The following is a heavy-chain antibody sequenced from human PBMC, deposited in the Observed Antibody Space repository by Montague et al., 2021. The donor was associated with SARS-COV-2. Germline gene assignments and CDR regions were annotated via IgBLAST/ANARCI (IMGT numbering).Heavy chain of an antibody. CDR3: ARDPRYSLSWSFDY. D-gene: IGHD6-13*01. CDR1: GDSVCSKTAA. J-gene: IGHJ4*02. Sequence: CAISGDSVCSKTAARNWIRQSPSRGPERLGRTYYRSKWYYDHAVSVKSRMTISPDTFKNQFSLQLSSVTPEDRAVYYCARDPRYSLSWSFDYWGQGTLVTVSS. V-gene: IGHV6-1*01. CDR2: TYYRSKWYY.